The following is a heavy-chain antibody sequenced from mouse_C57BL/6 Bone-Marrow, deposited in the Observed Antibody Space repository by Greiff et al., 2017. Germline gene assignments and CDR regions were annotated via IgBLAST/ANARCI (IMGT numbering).Heavy chain of an antibody. CDR1: GFTFSSYA. CDR2: ISDGGSYT. Sequence: EVKLVESGGGLVKPGGSLKLSCAASGFTFSSYAMSWVRQTPEKRLEWVATISDGGSYTYYPDNVKGRFTISRDNAKNNLYLQMSHLKSEDTAMYYCARDWDVAYWGRGTLVTVSA. CDR3: ARDWDVAY. V-gene: IGHV5-4*01. J-gene: IGHJ3*01. D-gene: IGHD4-1*01.